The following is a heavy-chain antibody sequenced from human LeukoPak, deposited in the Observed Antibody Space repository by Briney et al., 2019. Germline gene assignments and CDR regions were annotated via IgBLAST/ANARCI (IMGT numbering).Heavy chain of an antibody. CDR2: IAYSGST. D-gene: IGHD3-10*01. J-gene: IGHJ4*02. CDR1: SGAISNYY. V-gene: IGHV4-59*01. CDR3: ARERRSGTYYYFDY. Sequence: SETLSLTCTVSSGAISNYYWSWIRQPPGKGLEWIGYIAYSGSTNYNPSLKSRVSLSVHTSKNQFSLKLSSVTAADTAVYYCARERRSGTYYYFDYWGQGILVTVSS.